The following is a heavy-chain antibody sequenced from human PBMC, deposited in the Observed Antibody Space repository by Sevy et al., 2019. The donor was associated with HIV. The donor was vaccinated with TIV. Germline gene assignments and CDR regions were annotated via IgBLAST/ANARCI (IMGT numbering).Heavy chain of an antibody. J-gene: IGHJ4*02. CDR3: ARWRGTRVTMIVVVTTGYFDH. Sequence: SGTLSLTCTVSGTSFSSDSWTWIRQSPGKGLEWIGEINHTGSTNYNPSLKSRVTISVDTSKNQFSLKLTSVTAADTAIYYCARWRGTRVTMIVVVTTGYFDHWGQGTLVTVSS. CDR2: INHTGST. V-gene: IGHV4-34*01. D-gene: IGHD3-22*01. CDR1: GTSFSSDS.